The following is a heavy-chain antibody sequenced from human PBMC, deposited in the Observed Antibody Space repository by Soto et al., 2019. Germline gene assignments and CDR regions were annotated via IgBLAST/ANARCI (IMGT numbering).Heavy chain of an antibody. Sequence: QITLKESGPTLVKPTQTLTLTCTFSGFSLSTSGVGVGWIRQPPGKALEWLALIYWDDDERYSPSLKSRLTTTKATSKNQGFITMTNMDPVDTATYNCAHRQPGGCFGYWGQGTLVTVSS. CDR1: GFSLSTSGVG. CDR2: IYWDDDE. D-gene: IGHD1-26*01. CDR3: AHRQPGGCFGY. V-gene: IGHV2-5*02. J-gene: IGHJ4*02.